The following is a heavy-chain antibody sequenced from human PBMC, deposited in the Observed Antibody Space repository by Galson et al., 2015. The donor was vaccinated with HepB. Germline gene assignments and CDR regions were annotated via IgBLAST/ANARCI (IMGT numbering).Heavy chain of an antibody. CDR2: ISSNGGST. V-gene: IGHV3-64*01. D-gene: IGHD2-2*01. CDR1: GFTFSSYA. CDR3: ARSGDRYCSSTSCPFDY. Sequence: SLRLSCAASGFTFSSYAMHWVRQAPGKGLDYVSAISSNGGSTYYANSVKGRFTISRDNSKNTLYLQMGSLRAEDMAVYYCARSGDRYCSSTSCPFDYWGQGTLVTVSS. J-gene: IGHJ4*02.